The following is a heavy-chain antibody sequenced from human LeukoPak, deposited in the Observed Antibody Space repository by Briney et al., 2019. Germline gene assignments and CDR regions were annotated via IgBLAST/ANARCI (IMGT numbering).Heavy chain of an antibody. CDR1: GGSFSGYY. D-gene: IGHD5-12*01. V-gene: IGHV4-34*01. J-gene: IGHJ5*02. CDR2: INHSGST. CDR3: ARDGGYSGYERYNWFDP. Sequence: SETLSLTCAVYGGSFSGYYWSWIRQPPGKGLEWIGEINHSGSTNYNPSLKSRVTISVDTSKNQFSLKLSPVTATDTAVYYCARDGGYSGYERYNWFDPWGQGTLVTVSS.